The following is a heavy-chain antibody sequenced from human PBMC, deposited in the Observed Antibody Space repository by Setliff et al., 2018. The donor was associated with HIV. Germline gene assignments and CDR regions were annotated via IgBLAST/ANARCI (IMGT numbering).Heavy chain of an antibody. J-gene: IGHJ3*02. CDR3: AREDTSGYYSLRAFDI. D-gene: IGHD3-22*01. CDR1: GGSISSSNYY. V-gene: IGHV4-39*07. Sequence: SETLSLTCTVSGGSISSSNYYWGWIRQPPGKGREWIGEINHSGRTKYNPSLKSRVTMSVDTSKNQFSLKLKSVTAADPPVYYGAREDTSGYYSLRAFDILGQGTLV. CDR2: INHSGRT.